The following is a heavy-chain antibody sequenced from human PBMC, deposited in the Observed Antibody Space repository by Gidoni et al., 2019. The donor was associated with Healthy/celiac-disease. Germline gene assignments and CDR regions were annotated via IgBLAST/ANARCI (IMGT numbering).Heavy chain of an antibody. CDR3: KLWQWPLDY. V-gene: IGHV3-72*01. CDR1: GFTFSDHY. Sequence: EVQLVESGGGLVQPGGSLRLSCSASGFTFSDHYMDWVRQAPGKGLEWVGRTRNKANSYTTEYAASGKGRFTISRDDSKNSLYLQMNSLKTEDTAVYYCKLWQWPLDYWGQGTLVTVSS. CDR2: TRNKANSYTT. J-gene: IGHJ4*02. D-gene: IGHD6-19*01.